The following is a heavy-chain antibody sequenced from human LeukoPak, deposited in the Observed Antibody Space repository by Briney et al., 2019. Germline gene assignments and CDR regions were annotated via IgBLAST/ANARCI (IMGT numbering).Heavy chain of an antibody. Sequence: GGSLRLSCAASGFTFFNYWMSWVRQAPGKGLEWVANINLEGSQKYYVGSLKGRFTISRDNANNLLYLQMNSLRAEDTAVYYCVRDWGRSSGWYYWGQGTLVTVSS. CDR2: INLEGSQK. D-gene: IGHD6-19*01. V-gene: IGHV3-7*01. CDR1: GFTFFNYW. J-gene: IGHJ4*02. CDR3: VRDWGRSSGWYY.